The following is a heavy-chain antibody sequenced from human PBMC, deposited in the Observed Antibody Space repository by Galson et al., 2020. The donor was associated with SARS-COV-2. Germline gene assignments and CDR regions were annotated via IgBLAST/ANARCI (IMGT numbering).Heavy chain of an antibody. V-gene: IGHV4-34*01. Sequence: SETLSLTCALNGGSVSGYYWSWIRQTPGKGLEWLGEVNHSGDTNYNPSVKSRVTIAVDKSKNQFSLQLTSVTAADAAVYYCARVALDRVSWTRDPTMEPYRVGVWGQGTSVTVSS. D-gene: IGHD6-13*01. J-gene: IGHJ6*02. CDR2: VNHSGDT. CDR3: ARVALDRVSWTRDPTMEPYRVGV. CDR1: GGSVSGYY.